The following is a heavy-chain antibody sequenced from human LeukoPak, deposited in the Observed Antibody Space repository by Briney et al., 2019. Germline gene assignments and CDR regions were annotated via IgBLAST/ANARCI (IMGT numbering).Heavy chain of an antibody. CDR2: ISGYNGDT. D-gene: IGHD6-19*01. CDR1: GYTFTNFG. Sequence: GASVKVLCKASGYTFTNFGFSWVRQAPGQGLEWMGWISGYNGDTDYAQKFQGRVTMTTDTSTSTAYMELRSLRSDDTAVYYCVRDRGDSSGWIFFDYWGQGTLVTVSS. J-gene: IGHJ4*02. CDR3: VRDRGDSSGWIFFDY. V-gene: IGHV1-18*04.